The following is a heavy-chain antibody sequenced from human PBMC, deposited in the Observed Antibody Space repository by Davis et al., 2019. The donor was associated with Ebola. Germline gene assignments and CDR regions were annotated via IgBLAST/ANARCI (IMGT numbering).Heavy chain of an antibody. D-gene: IGHD3-3*01. CDR1: GFTFSSYA. J-gene: IGHJ3*02. Sequence: GESLKISCAASGFTFSSYAMSWVRQAPGQGLEWVSAISGSGGSTYYADSVKGRFTISRDNSKNTLYLQMNSLRAEDTAVYYCAKRAKHYDFWSGHGAFDIWGQGTMVTVSS. V-gene: IGHV3-23*01. CDR3: AKRAKHYDFWSGHGAFDI. CDR2: ISGSGGST.